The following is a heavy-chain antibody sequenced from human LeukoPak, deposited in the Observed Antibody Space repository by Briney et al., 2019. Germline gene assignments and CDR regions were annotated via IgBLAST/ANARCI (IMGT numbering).Heavy chain of an antibody. CDR2: IYTSGST. CDR3: ARVPFNSSSWYTFDY. Sequence: SETLSLTCTVSGGSISSYYWSWIRQPAGTGLEWIGRIYTSGSTNYNPSLKSRVTMSVDTSKNQFSLKLSSVTAADTAVYYCARVPFNSSSWYTFDYWGQGSLVTVSS. J-gene: IGHJ4*02. V-gene: IGHV4-4*07. CDR1: GGSISSYY. D-gene: IGHD6-13*01.